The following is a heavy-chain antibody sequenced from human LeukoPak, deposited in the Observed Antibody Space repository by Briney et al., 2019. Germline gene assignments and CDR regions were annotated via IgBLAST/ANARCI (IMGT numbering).Heavy chain of an antibody. D-gene: IGHD5-12*01. Sequence: GGSLRLSCAVSGLTFSSSWMDWVRQAPGKGLEWVAGIDPEGSEKYSADSVKGRFTISRDNAKNSLYLQMNSLRAEDTALYYCAKDRGYNSIWLYFDYWGQGTLVTVSS. CDR3: AKDRGYNSIWLYFDY. CDR1: GLTFSSSW. V-gene: IGHV3-7*03. J-gene: IGHJ4*02. CDR2: IDPEGSEK.